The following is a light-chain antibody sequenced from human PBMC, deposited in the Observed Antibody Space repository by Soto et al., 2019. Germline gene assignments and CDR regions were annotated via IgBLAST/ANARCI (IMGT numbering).Light chain of an antibody. Sequence: EIVMTQSPATLSVSPVDGATLSCRASQSVDSNLAWYQQKPGQAPRLLIYGASSRATGIPDRFSGSGSGTEFTLTISSLQSEDFALYYCQHTLKWPPTFGQGTKVDIK. CDR2: GAS. J-gene: IGKJ1*01. CDR3: QHTLKWPPT. V-gene: IGKV3D-15*01. CDR1: QSVDSN.